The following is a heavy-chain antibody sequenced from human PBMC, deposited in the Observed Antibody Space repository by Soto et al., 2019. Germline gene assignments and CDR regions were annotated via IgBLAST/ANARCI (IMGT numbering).Heavy chain of an antibody. CDR2: IYYSGST. V-gene: IGHV4-59*01. J-gene: IGHJ6*03. CDR1: GGSISSYY. Sequence: SETLSLTCTVSGGSISSYYWSWIRQPPGKGLEWIGYIYYSGSTNYNPSLKSRVTISVDTSKNQFSLKLSSVTAADTAVYYCARGYYYDSSGYYYYYMDVWAKGNTVTVSS. CDR3: ARGYYYDSSGYYYYYMDV. D-gene: IGHD3-22*01.